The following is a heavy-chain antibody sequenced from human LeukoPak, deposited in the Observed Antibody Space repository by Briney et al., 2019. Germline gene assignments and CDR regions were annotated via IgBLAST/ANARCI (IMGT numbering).Heavy chain of an antibody. CDR2: INPSGGST. Sequence: ASVKVSCKASGYTFTSYYMHWVRQAPGQGLEWMGIINPSGGSTSYAQKFQGRVTMTRDTSTSTVYMELSSLRPEDTAVYYCARDQLWSTYYYYGMDVWGQGTTVTVSS. D-gene: IGHD5-18*01. CDR3: ARDQLWSTYYYYGMDV. J-gene: IGHJ6*02. V-gene: IGHV1-46*01. CDR1: GYTFTSYY.